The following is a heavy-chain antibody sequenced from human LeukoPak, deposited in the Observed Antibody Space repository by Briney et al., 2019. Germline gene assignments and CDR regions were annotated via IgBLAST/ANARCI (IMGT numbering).Heavy chain of an antibody. Sequence: SVKVSCKASGGTFSSYAISWVRQAPGQGLEWMGRIIPILGIANYAQKFQGRVTITADKSTSTAYMELSSLRSEDTAVYYCARVMVDYYGSGSHIDYWGQGTLVTVSS. CDR3: ARVMVDYYGSGSHIDY. V-gene: IGHV1-69*04. D-gene: IGHD3-10*01. CDR1: GGTFSSYA. J-gene: IGHJ4*02. CDR2: IIPILGIA.